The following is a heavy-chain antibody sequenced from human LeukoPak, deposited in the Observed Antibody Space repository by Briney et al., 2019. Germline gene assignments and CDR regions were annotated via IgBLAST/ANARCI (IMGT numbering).Heavy chain of an antibody. CDR2: INPSGGST. CDR1: GYTFTSYY. J-gene: IGHJ4*02. V-gene: IGHV1-46*01. CDR3: AKIAVAASFDY. Sequence: ASVKVSCMASGYTFTSYYMHWVRQAPGQGLEWMGIINPSGGSTSYAQKFQGRVTMTRDTSTSTVYMELSSLRAEDTAVYYCAKIAVAASFDYWGQGTLVTVSS. D-gene: IGHD6-19*01.